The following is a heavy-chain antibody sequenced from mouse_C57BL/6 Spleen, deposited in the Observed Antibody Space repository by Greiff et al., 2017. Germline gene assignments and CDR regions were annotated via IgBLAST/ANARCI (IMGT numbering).Heavy chain of an antibody. J-gene: IGHJ2*01. CDR2: IYPGDGDT. D-gene: IGHD2-4*01. Sequence: VKLQQSGPELVQPGASVKISCKASGYAFSSSWMNWVKQRPGKGLEWIGRIYPGDGDTNYNGKFKGKATLTADKSSSTAYMQLSSLPSEDSAVYYCAREGYDYLYYFDYWGQGTTLTVSS. V-gene: IGHV1-82*01. CDR1: GYAFSSSW. CDR3: AREGYDYLYYFDY.